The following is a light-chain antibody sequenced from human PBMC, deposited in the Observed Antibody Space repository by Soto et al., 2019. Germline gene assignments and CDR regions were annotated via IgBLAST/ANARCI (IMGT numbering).Light chain of an antibody. Sequence: DIQMTQSPSTLSASVGDRVSITCRASQSISSWLAWYQKKPAKAPKLVIYDASSLQSGIPSRFSGSESGAEITLTIGGLQPDDFATYYCQQYKSYPFTFGPGTKVESK. CDR1: QSISSW. V-gene: IGKV1-5*01. CDR3: QQYKSYPFT. CDR2: DAS. J-gene: IGKJ3*01.